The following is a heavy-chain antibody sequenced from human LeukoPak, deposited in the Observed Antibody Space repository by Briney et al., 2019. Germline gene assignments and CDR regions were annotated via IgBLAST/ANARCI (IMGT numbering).Heavy chain of an antibody. CDR3: AKGYSYDPIDYYYYMDV. D-gene: IGHD5-18*01. Sequence: PGGSLRLSCGASEFTFSSSAMHGVRKAPGKELEGVAFISDDGSQRYYADSVKGRFTISRDNSKNTLFLQMNSLRVEDTAVYYCAKGYSYDPIDYYYYMDVWGKGTTVTISS. CDR1: EFTFSSSA. V-gene: IGHV3-30*02. J-gene: IGHJ6*03. CDR2: ISDDGSQR.